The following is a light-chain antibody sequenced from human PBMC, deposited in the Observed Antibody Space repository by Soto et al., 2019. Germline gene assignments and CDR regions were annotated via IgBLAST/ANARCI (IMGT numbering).Light chain of an antibody. V-gene: IGKV3-20*01. Sequence: EIVLTQSPGTLSLSPGERATLPCRASQSVRSTYVAWYQQKPGQAPRLLIFDASSRATGIPDRFSGSGSGTDFTLTISRLEPEDFAVYYCHQYGTSPATFGQGTKVDI. CDR3: HQYGTSPAT. CDR2: DAS. J-gene: IGKJ1*01. CDR1: QSVRSTY.